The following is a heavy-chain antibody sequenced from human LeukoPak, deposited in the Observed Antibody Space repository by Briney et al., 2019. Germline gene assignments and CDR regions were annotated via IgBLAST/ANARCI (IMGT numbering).Heavy chain of an antibody. D-gene: IGHD3-3*01. CDR3: ARDGKGPGFWNPSRGMDV. Sequence: SGGSLRLSCAASGFTFSSYSMNWVRQAPGKGLEWVSSISSSGSYIYYADSVKGRFTVSRDNAKNSLYLQMNSLRAEDTAVYYCARDGKGPGFWNPSRGMDVWGQGTTVTVSS. CDR1: GFTFSSYS. CDR2: ISSSGSYI. J-gene: IGHJ6*02. V-gene: IGHV3-21*01.